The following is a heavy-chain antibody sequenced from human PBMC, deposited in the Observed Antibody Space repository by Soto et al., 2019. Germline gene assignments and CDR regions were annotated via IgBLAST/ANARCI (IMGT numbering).Heavy chain of an antibody. J-gene: IGHJ6*02. CDR3: ARDVPPYKPGYYYYGMDV. D-gene: IGHD1-1*01. Sequence: ASVKVSCKASGYTFTSYYIHWVRQAPGQGLEWMGIINPSGDSTTYAQRFQGRVTMTRDTSTSTVYMELSSLRSEDTAVYYCARDVPPYKPGYYYYGMDVWGQGTTVTVSS. CDR1: GYTFTSYY. V-gene: IGHV1-46*01. CDR2: INPSGDST.